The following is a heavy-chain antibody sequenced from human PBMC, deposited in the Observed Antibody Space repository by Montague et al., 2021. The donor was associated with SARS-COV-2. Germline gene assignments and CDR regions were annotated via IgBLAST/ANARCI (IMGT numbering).Heavy chain of an antibody. Sequence: SETLSLICTVSGGSISGYYWSWIRQPPGKGLEWIGYIYYSGSTXXXPSXXXRVSVSVDRAKNQVSLKLSSVTAADTAVYYCARLLRSCTNGVCRTYHYYAMDVWGQGTTVTVSS. CDR3: ARLLRSCTNGVCRTYHYYAMDV. V-gene: IGHV4-59*01. CDR1: GGSISGYY. D-gene: IGHD2-8*01. CDR2: IYYSGST. J-gene: IGHJ6*02.